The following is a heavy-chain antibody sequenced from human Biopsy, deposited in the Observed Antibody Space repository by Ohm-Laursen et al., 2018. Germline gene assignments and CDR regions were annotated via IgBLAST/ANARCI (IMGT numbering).Heavy chain of an antibody. J-gene: IGHJ4*02. V-gene: IGHV1-46*01. CDR3: ARNTGWYGDLYYFDY. D-gene: IGHD6-19*01. CDR2: INPSGSTT. Sequence: ASVKVSCKASGYSFTIYYMHWVRQAPGQGLEWMGMINPSGSTTSYPQIFQGRVTMTRDTSKSTVYMELSSLRSADTAVYFCARNTGWYGDLYYFDYWGQGTLVTASS. CDR1: GYSFTIYY.